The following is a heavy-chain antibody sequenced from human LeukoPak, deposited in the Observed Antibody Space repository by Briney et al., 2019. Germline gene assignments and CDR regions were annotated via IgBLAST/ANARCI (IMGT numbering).Heavy chain of an antibody. CDR2: IYYSGST. D-gene: IGHD2-2*01. CDR3: ARGGGYCSSTSCLDP. Sequence: KPSETLSLTCTVSGGSISSSSYYWGWIRQPPGKGLEWIGSIYYSGSTYYNPSLKSRVTISVDTSKNQFSLKLSSVTAADTAVYYCARGGGYCSSTSCLDPWGQGTLVTVSS. CDR1: GGSISSSSYY. J-gene: IGHJ5*02. V-gene: IGHV4-39*07.